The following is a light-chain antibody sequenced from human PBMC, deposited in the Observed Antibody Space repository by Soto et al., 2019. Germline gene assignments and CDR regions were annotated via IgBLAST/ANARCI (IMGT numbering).Light chain of an antibody. Sequence: DIQMTQSPSSLSASVGDRVTITCRASQGIRNYLAWYQQKPGKVPKLLIYGASTLQSGVPSRFSGSGYGTDFTLTISSLQPEDVATYYCQQYNSAPQTFGQGTKVEIK. V-gene: IGKV1-27*01. CDR2: GAS. J-gene: IGKJ1*01. CDR3: QQYNSAPQT. CDR1: QGIRNY.